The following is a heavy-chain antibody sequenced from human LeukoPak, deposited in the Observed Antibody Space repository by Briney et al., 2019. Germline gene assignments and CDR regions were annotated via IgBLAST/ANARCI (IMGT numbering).Heavy chain of an antibody. Sequence: SETLSLTCTVSGGSISSYYWSWIRQPPGKGLEWIGYIYYSGSTNYNPSLKSRVTISVDTSKNQFSLKLSSVTAADTAVYYCARGMPQRDGSGTEYYYYYYGMDVWGQGTTVTVSS. CDR3: ARGMPQRDGSGTEYYYYYYGMDV. J-gene: IGHJ6*02. V-gene: IGHV4-59*08. CDR2: IYYSGST. D-gene: IGHD3-10*01. CDR1: GGSISSYY.